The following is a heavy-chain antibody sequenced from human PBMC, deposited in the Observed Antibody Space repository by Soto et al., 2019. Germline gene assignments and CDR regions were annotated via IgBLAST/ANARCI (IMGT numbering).Heavy chain of an antibody. V-gene: IGHV3-48*01. Sequence: EVRLVESGGGLVQPGGSLRLSCAASGFTFSSYSMNWVRQAPGKGLEWVSYISSSSSTIYYADSVKGRFTISRDNAKNSLYLQMNSLRAEDTAVYYCARRAYYDILTGYYSRAFDIWGQGTMVTVSS. J-gene: IGHJ3*02. D-gene: IGHD3-9*01. CDR2: ISSSSSTI. CDR3: ARRAYYDILTGYYSRAFDI. CDR1: GFTFSSYS.